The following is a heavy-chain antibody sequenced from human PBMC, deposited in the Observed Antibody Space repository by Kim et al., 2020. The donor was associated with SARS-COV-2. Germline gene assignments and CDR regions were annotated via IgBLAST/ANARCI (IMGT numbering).Heavy chain of an antibody. CDR3: ASTMWLHYYYGMDV. J-gene: IGHJ6*02. Sequence: GGSLRLSCAASGFTVSSNYMSWVRQAPGKGLEWVSVIYSGGSTYYADSVKGRFTISRDNSKNTLYLQMNSLRAEDTAVYYCASTMWLHYYYGMDVWGQGTTVTVSS. CDR2: IYSGGST. CDR1: GFTVSSNY. D-gene: IGHD3-22*01. V-gene: IGHV3-53*01.